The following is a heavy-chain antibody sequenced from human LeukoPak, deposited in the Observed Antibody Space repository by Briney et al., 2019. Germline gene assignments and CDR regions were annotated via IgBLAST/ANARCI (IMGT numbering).Heavy chain of an antibody. J-gene: IGHJ4*02. D-gene: IGHD5-18*01. CDR3: ARPLVGTARID. CDR1: GDSMSSSTHC. Sequence: SETLSLTCTVSGDSMSSSTHCWAWIRQPPGKGLEWIGSIFYGGRTYYNPSLKSRVTISTDTSKNQFSLKLTSVTAADTAVYYCARPLVGTARIDWGQGTLVTVSS. CDR2: IFYGGRT. V-gene: IGHV4-39*01.